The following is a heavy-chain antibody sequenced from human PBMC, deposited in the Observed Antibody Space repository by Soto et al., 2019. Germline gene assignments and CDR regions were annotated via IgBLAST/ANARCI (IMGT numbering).Heavy chain of an antibody. CDR1: GYTFTSYD. D-gene: IGHD3-10*01. J-gene: IGHJ3*02. CDR3: ARVKVTMVRAQRAFDI. CDR2: MNPNSGNT. Sequence: RASVKVSCKASGYTFTSYDINWVRQATGQGLEWMGWMNPNSGNTGYAQKFQGRVTMTRNTSISTAYMELSSLRSEDTAVYYCARVKVTMVRAQRAFDIWGKGTMVTVAS. V-gene: IGHV1-8*01.